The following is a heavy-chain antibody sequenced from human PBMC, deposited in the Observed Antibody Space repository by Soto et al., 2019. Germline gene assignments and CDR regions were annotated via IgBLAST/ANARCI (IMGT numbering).Heavy chain of an antibody. V-gene: IGHV4-30-2*01. CDR3: ARNMVRGAPNWFDP. J-gene: IGHJ5*02. CDR2: IYHSGST. D-gene: IGHD3-10*01. CDR1: GGSISSGGYS. Sequence: SETLSLTCAVSGGSISSGGYSWSWIRQPPGKGLEWIGYIYHSGSTYYNPSLKSRVTISVDRSKNQFSLKLSSVTAADTAVYYCARNMVRGAPNWFDPCGQGPLVTVYS.